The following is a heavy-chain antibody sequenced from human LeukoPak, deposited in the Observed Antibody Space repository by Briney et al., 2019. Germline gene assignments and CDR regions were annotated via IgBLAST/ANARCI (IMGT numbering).Heavy chain of an antibody. Sequence: GGSLRLSCAASGFTFSSYWMNWARQAPGKGLEWVASINHNGNVNYYVDSVKGRFTISRDNAKNSLYLQMSNLRAEDTAVYYCARSPRGYSYGYYFDYWGQGTLVTVSS. CDR3: ARSPRGYSYGYYFDY. D-gene: IGHD5-18*01. CDR1: GFTFSSYW. V-gene: IGHV3-7*03. J-gene: IGHJ4*02. CDR2: INHNGNVN.